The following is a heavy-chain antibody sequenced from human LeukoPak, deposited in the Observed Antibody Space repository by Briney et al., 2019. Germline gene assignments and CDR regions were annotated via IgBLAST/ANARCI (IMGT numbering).Heavy chain of an antibody. J-gene: IGHJ4*02. Sequence: GASVKVSCKASGYTFTNYYVHWVRQAPGQGPEYMGIINPSAGNTNYAQKFQGRITMTRDTSTTTVYMELRSLVSEDTAVYYCARERPSKCYFDYWGQGTLVTVSS. CDR1: GYTFTNYY. CDR3: ARERPSKCYFDY. V-gene: IGHV1-46*01. CDR2: INPSAGNT.